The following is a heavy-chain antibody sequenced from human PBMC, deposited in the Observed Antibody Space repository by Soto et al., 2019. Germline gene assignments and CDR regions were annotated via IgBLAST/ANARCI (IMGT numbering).Heavy chain of an antibody. J-gene: IGHJ4*02. CDR3: ARGGDGSGIEVAGTKFDY. V-gene: IGHV1-69*06. CDR2: IIPIFGTA. Sequence: ASVKVSCKASGGTFSSYAISWVRQAPGQGLEWMGGIIPIFGTANYAQKFQGRVTITADKSTSTAYMELSSLRSDDTAVYYCARGGDGSGIEVAGTKFDYWGQGTLVTVSS. D-gene: IGHD6-19*01. CDR1: GGTFSSYA.